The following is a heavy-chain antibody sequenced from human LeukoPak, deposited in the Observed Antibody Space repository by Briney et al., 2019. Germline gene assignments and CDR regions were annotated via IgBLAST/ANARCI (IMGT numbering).Heavy chain of an antibody. V-gene: IGHV4-30-4*01. J-gene: IGHJ4*02. CDR3: ARGPVEQLVGVFTY. Sequence: SETLSLTCTVSGGSISSYYWSWIRQPPGKGLEWIGYIYYSGSTYYNPSLKSRVTISVDTSKNQFSLKLSSVTAADTAVYYCARGPVEQLVGVFTYWGQGTLVTVSS. CDR2: IYYSGST. CDR1: GGSISSYY. D-gene: IGHD6-6*01.